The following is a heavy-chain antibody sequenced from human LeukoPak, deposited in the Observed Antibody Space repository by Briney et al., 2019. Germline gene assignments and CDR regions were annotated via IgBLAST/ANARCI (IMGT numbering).Heavy chain of an antibody. J-gene: IGHJ5*02. Sequence: ASVKVSCKASGYTFTSYAMHWVRQAPGQRLEWMGWINAGNGNTKYSQKFQGRVTITRDTSASTAYMELSSLRSEDTAVYYCARGRGMVRGVVNWFDPWGQGTPVTVSS. D-gene: IGHD3-10*01. CDR3: ARGRGMVRGVVNWFDP. CDR1: GYTFTSYA. V-gene: IGHV1-3*01. CDR2: INAGNGNT.